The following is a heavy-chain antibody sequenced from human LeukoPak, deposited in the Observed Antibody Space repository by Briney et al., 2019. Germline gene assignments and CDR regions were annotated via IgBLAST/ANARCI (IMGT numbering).Heavy chain of an antibody. CDR3: ARGSSSTFDY. D-gene: IGHD6-6*01. V-gene: IGHV4-34*01. CDR2: INHSGST. J-gene: IGHJ4*02. CDR1: GGSFSGYY. Sequence: SETLSLTCAVYGGSFSGYYWSWIRQPPGKGLEWIGEINHSGSTNYNPSHKSRVTISVDTSKNQFSLKLSSVTAADTAVYYCARGSSSTFDYWGQGTLVTVSS.